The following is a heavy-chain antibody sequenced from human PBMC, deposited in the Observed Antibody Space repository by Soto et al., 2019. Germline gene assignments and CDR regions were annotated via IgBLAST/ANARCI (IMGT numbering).Heavy chain of an antibody. Sequence: GGSLRLSCAASGFTFSSYGMHWVRQAPGKGLEWVAVIWYDGSNKYYADSVKGRFTISRDNSKNTLYLQMNSLRAEDTAVYYCAREDLYFGDYVHYFDYWGQGTRVTVAS. CDR1: GFTFSSYG. D-gene: IGHD4-17*01. V-gene: IGHV3-33*08. CDR3: AREDLYFGDYVHYFDY. J-gene: IGHJ4*02. CDR2: IWYDGSNK.